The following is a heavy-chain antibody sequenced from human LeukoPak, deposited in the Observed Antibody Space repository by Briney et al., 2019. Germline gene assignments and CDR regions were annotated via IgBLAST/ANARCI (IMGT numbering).Heavy chain of an antibody. J-gene: IGHJ6*02. CDR3: AKDIFSGDYGGGMDV. CDR2: ISWNSGSI. V-gene: IGHV3-9*01. Sequence: GGSLRLSCAASGFTFDDYAMHWVRQAPGKGLEWVSGISWNSGSIGYADSVKGRFTISRDNAKNSLYLQMNSLRAEDTALYYCAKDIFSGDYGGGMDVWGQGTTVTVSS. D-gene: IGHD4-17*01. CDR1: GFTFDDYA.